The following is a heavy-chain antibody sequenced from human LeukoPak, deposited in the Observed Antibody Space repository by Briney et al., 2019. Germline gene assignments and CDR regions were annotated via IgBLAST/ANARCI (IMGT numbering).Heavy chain of an antibody. J-gene: IGHJ5*02. CDR2: IYYSGST. V-gene: IGHV4-59*08. D-gene: IGHD6-19*01. Sequence: SETLSLTCTVSGGSISSYYWSWIRQPPGRGLEWIGYIYYSGSTNYNPSLKSRVTISVDTSKNQFSLKLSSVTAADTAVYYCARTIYGSGLNWFDPWGQGTLVTVSS. CDR3: ARTIYGSGLNWFDP. CDR1: GGSISSYY.